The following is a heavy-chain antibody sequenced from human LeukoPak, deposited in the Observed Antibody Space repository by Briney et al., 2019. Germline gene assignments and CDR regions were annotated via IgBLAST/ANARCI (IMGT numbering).Heavy chain of an antibody. J-gene: IGHJ4*02. CDR1: GFTFRSYA. CDR2: ISSSGSST. D-gene: IGHD3-16*01. Sequence: PGGSLRLSCAASGFTFRSYAMNWVRQAPGKGLEWVSTISSSGSSTYYADSVKGRFTTSRDNSKNTVYLLMNSLRAEDTAVYYCAKDGPASWGYFDYWCQGTPVTVSS. V-gene: IGHV3-23*01. CDR3: AKDGPASWGYFDY.